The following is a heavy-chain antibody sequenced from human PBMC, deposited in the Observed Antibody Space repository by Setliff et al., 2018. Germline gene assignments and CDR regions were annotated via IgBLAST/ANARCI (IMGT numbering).Heavy chain of an antibody. CDR3: ATSDWYAAFDH. Sequence: GGSLRLSCAASGFTFTNYWINWVRQAPGKGLEWVANIKQDESEKHYVGSVKGRFTISRDDARNSVYLQMNSLRAEDAAVYYCATSDWYAAFDHWGQGTLVTVSS. CDR1: GFTFTNYW. J-gene: IGHJ4*02. CDR2: IKQDESEK. D-gene: IGHD6-19*01. V-gene: IGHV3-7*01.